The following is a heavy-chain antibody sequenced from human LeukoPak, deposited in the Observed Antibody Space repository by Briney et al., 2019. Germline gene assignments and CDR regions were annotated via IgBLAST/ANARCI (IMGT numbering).Heavy chain of an antibody. CDR2: IYTSGST. J-gene: IGHJ5*02. CDR1: GGSISSYY. Sequence: SETLSLTCTVSGGSISSYYWSWIGQPAGKGLEWIGRIYTSGSTNYNPSLKSRATISVDKSKNQFSLKLSSVTAADTAVYYCARSLLTRFDPWGQGTLVTVSS. V-gene: IGHV4-4*07. CDR3: ARSLLTRFDP.